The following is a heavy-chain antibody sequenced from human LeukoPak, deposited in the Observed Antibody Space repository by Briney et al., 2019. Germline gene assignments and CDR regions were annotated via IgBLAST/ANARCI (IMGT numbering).Heavy chain of an antibody. Sequence: KPSETLSLTCAVYGGSFGGYYCSWIRQPPGKGLEWIGEINHSGSTNYNPSLQSRVTISVDTSKNQFSLKLSSVTAADTAVYYCARDRTVLAIFGVVKGGWFDPWGQGTLVTVSS. CDR3: ARDRTVLAIFGVVKGGWFDP. CDR2: INHSGST. V-gene: IGHV4-34*01. J-gene: IGHJ5*02. D-gene: IGHD3-3*01. CDR1: GGSFGGYY.